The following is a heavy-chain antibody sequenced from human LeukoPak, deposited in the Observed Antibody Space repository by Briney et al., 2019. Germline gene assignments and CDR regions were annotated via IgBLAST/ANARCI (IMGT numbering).Heavy chain of an antibody. CDR3: ASASNNYYFDF. D-gene: IGHD1-1*01. V-gene: IGHV4-59*13. J-gene: IGHJ4*02. CDR1: GGSITTFY. Sequence: SETLSLTCTFSGGSITTFYWSWIRQPPGQRLEWIGYIHYTGSTNYNPSLKSRVTISIDTSKNRFSLQLTSVTAADTAVYYCASASNNYYFDFWGQGTLVTVSS. CDR2: IHYTGST.